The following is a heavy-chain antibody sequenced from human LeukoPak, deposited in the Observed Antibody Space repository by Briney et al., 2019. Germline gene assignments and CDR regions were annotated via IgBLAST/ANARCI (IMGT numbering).Heavy chain of an antibody. CDR2: IYYSGST. CDR1: GGSISTSNYY. Sequence: SETLSVTCTVSGGSISTSNYYWGWIRQPPGKGLEWIGSIYYSGSTYYNPSLKSRVTISVDTSKNQFSLKLSSVTAADTAVYYCARNDYGVSGVDYWGQGTLVTVSS. CDR3: ARNDYGVSGVDY. D-gene: IGHD4-17*01. V-gene: IGHV4-39*01. J-gene: IGHJ4*02.